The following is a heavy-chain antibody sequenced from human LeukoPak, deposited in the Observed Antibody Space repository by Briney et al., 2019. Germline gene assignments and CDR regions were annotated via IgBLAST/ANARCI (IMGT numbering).Heavy chain of an antibody. CDR3: ARAGLYCSSTSCYLSWTWFHGMDV. V-gene: IGHV1-46*01. CDR2: INPSGGSI. CDR1: GYTFTSYY. J-gene: IGHJ6*02. D-gene: IGHD2-2*01. Sequence: GASVKVSCKASGYTFTSYYMHWVRQAPGQGLEWMGIINPSGGSISYAQKFQGRVTMTRDTSTSTVYMELSSLRSEDTAVYYCARAGLYCSSTSCYLSWTWFHGMDVWGQGTTVTVSS.